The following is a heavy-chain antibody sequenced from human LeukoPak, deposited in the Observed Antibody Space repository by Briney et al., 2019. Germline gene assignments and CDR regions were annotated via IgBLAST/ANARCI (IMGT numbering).Heavy chain of an antibody. CDR3: AKDPQQSVLSNYFDY. V-gene: IGHV3-30*18. D-gene: IGHD6-13*01. Sequence: GGSLRLSCAATGFTFITSAMYWVRQAPGRGLEWVAALSHDGSNAYYADSVKGRFTISRDISKNTLYLQMNSLRPEDTAVYYCAKDPQQSVLSNYFDYWGQGTLVTVSS. CDR2: LSHDGSNA. J-gene: IGHJ4*02. CDR1: GFTFITSA.